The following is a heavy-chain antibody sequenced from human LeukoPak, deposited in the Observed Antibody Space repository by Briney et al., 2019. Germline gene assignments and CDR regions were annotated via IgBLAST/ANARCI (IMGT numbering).Heavy chain of an antibody. CDR3: ATETNGRHYDY. D-gene: IGHD1-14*01. V-gene: IGHV3-21*06. Sequence: GGSLRLSCTASGLTFSTSGFNWVRQAPGKGLEWVASIGPTGSDRYHADSIKGRFTIPRDSANNFLYLQMNSLRAEDTAVYYCATETNGRHYDYWGQGTLLTVSS. J-gene: IGHJ4*02. CDR1: GLTFSTSG. CDR2: IGPTGSDR.